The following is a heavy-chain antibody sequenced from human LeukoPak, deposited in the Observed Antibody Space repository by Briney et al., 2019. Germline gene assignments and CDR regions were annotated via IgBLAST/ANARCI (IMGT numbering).Heavy chain of an antibody. CDR1: GFTFRIYG. CDR2: ISSGSDTI. D-gene: IGHD5-24*01. V-gene: IGHV3-48*04. CDR3: ASATRNGYDY. Sequence: KSGGSLSLSCAASGFTFRIYGMNWVPQAPGKGPEWVSYISSGSDTIYYADSAKGRFTMSRDNAKNSLFLQMNSLRAEDTAVYYCASATRNGYDYWGQGTLVTVSS. J-gene: IGHJ4*02.